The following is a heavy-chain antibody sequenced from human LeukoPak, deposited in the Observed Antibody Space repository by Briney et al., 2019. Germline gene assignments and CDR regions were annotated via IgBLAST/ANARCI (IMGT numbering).Heavy chain of an antibody. CDR3: ARDADSSNEWGPFDP. CDR2: TYYRSKWSS. V-gene: IGHV6-1*01. CDR1: GDSVSSSAS. D-gene: IGHD1-1*01. Sequence: SQTLPLTCAISGDSVSSSASWNWIRQSPSRGLEWLGRTYYRSKWSSDYATSVKSRITINADTSKNQFSLQLSSVIPEDTAVYYCARDADSSNEWGPFDPWGQGTLVTVSS. J-gene: IGHJ5*02.